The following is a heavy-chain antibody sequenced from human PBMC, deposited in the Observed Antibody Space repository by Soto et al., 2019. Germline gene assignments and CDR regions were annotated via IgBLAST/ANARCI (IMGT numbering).Heavy chain of an antibody. CDR3: SRDGIGSVAFWGDLDY. CDR2: IRFDGSNI. J-gene: IGHJ4*02. Sequence: GGPLRLSCAAPESIIGGYGMHWVRQAPGKGLEWVAIIRFDGSNINYADAVMGRFTISRDNSKNMLFLEMNSLRVEDTALYYCSRDGIGSVAFWGDLDYWGQGTLVTVSS. D-gene: IGHD3-16*01. V-gene: IGHV3-33*08. CDR1: ESIIGGYG.